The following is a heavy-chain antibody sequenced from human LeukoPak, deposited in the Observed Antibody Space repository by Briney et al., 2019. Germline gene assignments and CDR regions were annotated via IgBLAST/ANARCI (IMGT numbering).Heavy chain of an antibody. Sequence: PSQTLSLTCTVSGGSISSGSYYWSWLRPPAGKGLAWLGRIYTSGSPNSNPSLKRRFAISVDTSKSQVSLKLTPLTPAATAAYYCARDSAVTDLRYCSSTSGRKRTPASYYSGQGTLVTVSS. CDR1: GGSISSGSYY. CDR3: ARDSAVTDLRYCSSTSGRKRTPASYY. D-gene: IGHD2-2*01. V-gene: IGHV4-61*02. J-gene: IGHJ4*02. CDR2: IYTSGSP.